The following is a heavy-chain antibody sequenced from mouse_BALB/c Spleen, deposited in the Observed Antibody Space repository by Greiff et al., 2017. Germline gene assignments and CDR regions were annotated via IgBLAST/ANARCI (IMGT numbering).Heavy chain of an antibody. J-gene: IGHJ3*01. CDR3: ARGDYYGYAAY. CDR2: INPGSGGT. V-gene: IGHV1-54*01. D-gene: IGHD1-2*01. Sequence: VKLQESGAELVRPGTSVKVSCKASGYAFTNYLIEWVKQRPGQGLEWIGVINPGSGGTNYNEKFKGKATLTADKSSSTAYMQLSSLTSDDSAVYFCARGDYYGYAAYWGQGTLVTVSA. CDR1: GYAFTNYL.